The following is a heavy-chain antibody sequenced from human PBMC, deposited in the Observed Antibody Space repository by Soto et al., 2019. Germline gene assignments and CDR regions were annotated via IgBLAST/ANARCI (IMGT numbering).Heavy chain of an antibody. V-gene: IGHV3-7*01. CDR2: IKPDGSEQ. CDR1: EFTFDKYY. CDR3: ARGNWNYYYGFDV. Sequence: GGSLRLSCAASEFTFDKYYMTWVRQAPGKGPEWVANIKPDGSEQYYVDSVKGRFTISRDNANNSLYLQMNSLRAEDTAVYFCARGNWNYYYGFDVWGQGTMVPVS. J-gene: IGHJ6*02. D-gene: IGHD1-20*01.